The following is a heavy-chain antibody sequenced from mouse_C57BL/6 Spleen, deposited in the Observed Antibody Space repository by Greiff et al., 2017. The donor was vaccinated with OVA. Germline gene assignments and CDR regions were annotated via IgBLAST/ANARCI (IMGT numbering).Heavy chain of an antibody. J-gene: IGHJ2*01. V-gene: IGHV1-54*01. CDR2: INPGSGGT. Sequence: QVQLQQSGAELVRPGTSVKVSCKASGYAFTNYLIEWVKQRPGQGLEWIGVINPGSGGTNYNEKFKGKATLTADKSSSTAYMQLSSLTSEDSAVYVCARGGVYYDYEYYFDYWGQGTTLTVSS. D-gene: IGHD2-4*01. CDR3: ARGGVYYDYEYYFDY. CDR1: GYAFTNYL.